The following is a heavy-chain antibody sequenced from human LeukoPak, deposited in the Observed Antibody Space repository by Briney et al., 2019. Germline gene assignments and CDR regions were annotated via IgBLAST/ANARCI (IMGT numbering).Heavy chain of an antibody. J-gene: IGHJ4*02. D-gene: IGHD3-10*01. CDR2: ISFSSSYI. CDR3: ARDYYGSGSCDY. V-gene: IGHV3-21*04. CDR1: GFTFTSYS. Sequence: GGSLRLSCAASGFTFTSYSMNWVRQAPGKGLEWLSFISFSSSYIYYADSVKGRFTISRDNAKNSLYLQMNSLRAADTAVYYCARDYYGSGSCDYWGQGTLVTVSS.